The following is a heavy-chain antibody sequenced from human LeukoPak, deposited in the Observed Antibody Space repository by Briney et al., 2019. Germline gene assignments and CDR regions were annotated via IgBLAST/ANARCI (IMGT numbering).Heavy chain of an antibody. D-gene: IGHD2-21*01. CDR2: ISSSGTYI. J-gene: IGHJ4*02. V-gene: IGHV3-21*01. CDR1: GFTFSSYG. CDR3: AREQSYSEEIVVVNPPFDY. Sequence: GGSLRLSCAASGFTFSSYGMNWVCQAPGKGLEWVSSISSSGTYIYFADSVKGRFTISRDNAKNSLYLQMNSLRAEDTALYYCAREQSYSEEIVVVNPPFDYWGQGTLVTVSS.